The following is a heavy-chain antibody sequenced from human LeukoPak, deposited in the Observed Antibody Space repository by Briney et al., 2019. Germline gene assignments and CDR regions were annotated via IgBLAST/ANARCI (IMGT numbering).Heavy chain of an antibody. D-gene: IGHD3-22*01. Sequence: PGGSLRLSCAASGFTFSSYSMNWVRQAPGKGLEWVSFISSKSSYIYYADSVKGRFTISRDNAGNSLYLQMNTLRAEDTAVYYCARGDYDDSSHPYYFQHWGQGTLVTVSS. CDR1: GFTFSSYS. J-gene: IGHJ1*01. V-gene: IGHV3-21*06. CDR2: ISSKSSYI. CDR3: ARGDYDDSSHPYYFQH.